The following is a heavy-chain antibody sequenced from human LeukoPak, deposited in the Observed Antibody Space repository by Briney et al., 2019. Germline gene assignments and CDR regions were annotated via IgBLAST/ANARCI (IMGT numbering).Heavy chain of an antibody. CDR3: ASAPLF. CDR2: INSDGSST. CDR1: GFTFDDYG. J-gene: IGHJ3*01. Sequence: GGSLRLSCAASGFTFDDYGMSWVRQAPGKGLVWVSRINSDGSSTSYADSVKGRFTISRDNAKNTLYLQMNNLRVEDTAVYYCASAPLFWGQGTMVTVSS. V-gene: IGHV3-74*01.